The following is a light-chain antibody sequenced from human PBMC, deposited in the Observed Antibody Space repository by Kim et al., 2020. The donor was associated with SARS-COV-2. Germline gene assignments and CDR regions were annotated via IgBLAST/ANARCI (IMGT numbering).Light chain of an antibody. V-gene: IGKV1-5*03. CDR1: DNIGTW. CDR2: LAS. CDR3: QHYSRFPYT. Sequence: SASVGGRVTITCRANDNIGTWLAWYQQKPGRAPSLLIYLASTLESGVPSRFSGTGSGTEFSLSITSLQPDDFATYYCQHYSRFPYTFGQGTKLEIK. J-gene: IGKJ2*01.